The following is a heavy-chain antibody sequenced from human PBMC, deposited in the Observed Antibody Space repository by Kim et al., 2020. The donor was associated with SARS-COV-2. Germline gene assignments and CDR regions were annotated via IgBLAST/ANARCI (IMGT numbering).Heavy chain of an antibody. D-gene: IGHD6-6*01. Sequence: GGSLRLSCAASGFPFSSYAINWVRQAPGKGLEWVSGITGSGGSTYYADSLKGRFTISRDNSKNTLYLQMNGLRAEDTAIYYCAKEYTSTSSNAFDIWGQG. CDR3: AKEYTSTSSNAFDI. CDR2: ITGSGGST. CDR1: GFPFSSYA. J-gene: IGHJ3*02. V-gene: IGHV3-23*01.